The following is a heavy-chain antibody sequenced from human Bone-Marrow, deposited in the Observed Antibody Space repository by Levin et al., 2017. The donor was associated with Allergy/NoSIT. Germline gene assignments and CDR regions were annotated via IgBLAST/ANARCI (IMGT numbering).Heavy chain of an antibody. Sequence: ASVKVSCKASGYTFTGYYMHWVRQAPGQGLEWMGWINPNSGGTNYAQKFQGRVTMTRDTSISTAYMELSRLRSDDTAVYYCARAPGRYFDWDQSHYYYGMDVWGQGTTVTVSS. CDR3: ARAPGRYFDWDQSHYYYGMDV. J-gene: IGHJ6*02. CDR2: INPNSGGT. D-gene: IGHD3-9*01. V-gene: IGHV1-2*02. CDR1: GYTFTGYY.